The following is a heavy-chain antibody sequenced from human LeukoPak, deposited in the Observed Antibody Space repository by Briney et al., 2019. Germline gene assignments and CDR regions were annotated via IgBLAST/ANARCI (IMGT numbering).Heavy chain of an antibody. J-gene: IGHJ3*02. Sequence: GASVKVSCKASGYTFTGYYMHWVRQAPGQGLEWMGWINPNSGGTNYAQKFQGRVTMTRGTSISTAYMELSRLRSDDTAVYYCGRSSSSRGAFDIWGQGTMVTVSS. CDR1: GYTFTGYY. CDR3: GRSSSSRGAFDI. D-gene: IGHD6-6*01. CDR2: INPNSGGT. V-gene: IGHV1-2*02.